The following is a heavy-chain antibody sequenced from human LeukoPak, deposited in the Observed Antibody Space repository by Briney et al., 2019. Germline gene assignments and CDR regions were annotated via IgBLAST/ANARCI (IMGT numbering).Heavy chain of an antibody. CDR3: ARERQDTILHSGAFDI. Sequence: GGSLRLSCAASGFTFSTYAIHWVRQAPGKGLEWLAVISYDGSSKYYADSVRGRFTISRDNSKNTLYLQMNSLRAEDTAVYFCARERQDTILHSGAFDIWGQGTMVTVSS. V-gene: IGHV3-30-3*01. D-gene: IGHD2-21*01. CDR1: GFTFSTYA. CDR2: ISYDGSSK. J-gene: IGHJ3*02.